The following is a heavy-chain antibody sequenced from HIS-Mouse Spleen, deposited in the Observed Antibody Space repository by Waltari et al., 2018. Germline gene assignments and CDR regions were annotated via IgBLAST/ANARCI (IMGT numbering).Heavy chain of an antibody. J-gene: IGHJ5*02. CDR2: IYYSGST. CDR1: GGSISSSSYY. Sequence: QLQLQESGPGLVKPSETLSLTCTVSGGSISSSSYYWGWIRQPPGKGLGWIGSIYYSGSTYYNPSLKSRVTISVDTSKNQFSLKLSSVTAADTAVYYCARKRTASGWFDPWGQGT. D-gene: IGHD2-21*02. V-gene: IGHV4-39*01. CDR3: ARKRTASGWFDP.